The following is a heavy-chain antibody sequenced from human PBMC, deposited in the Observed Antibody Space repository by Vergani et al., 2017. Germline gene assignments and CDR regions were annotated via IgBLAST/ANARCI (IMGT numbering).Heavy chain of an antibody. Sequence: QVQLQESGPGLVKPSQTLSLTCTVSGGSISSGDYYWSWIRQPPGKGLEWIGYIYYSGSTYYNPSLKSRVTISVDTSKNQFSLKLSSVTAADTAVYYCAKSWTYYYDSSGRGYFDYWGQGTLVTVSS. CDR1: GGSISSGDYY. CDR2: IYYSGST. D-gene: IGHD3-22*01. CDR3: AKSWTYYYDSSGRGYFDY. V-gene: IGHV4-31*03. J-gene: IGHJ4*02.